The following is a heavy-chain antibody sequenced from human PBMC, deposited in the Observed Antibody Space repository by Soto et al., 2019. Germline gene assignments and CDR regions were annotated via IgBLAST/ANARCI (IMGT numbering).Heavy chain of an antibody. CDR1: GGTFSSYA. D-gene: IGHD2-15*01. CDR2: IIPIFGTA. Sequence: GASVKVSCKASGGTFSSYAISWVRQAPGQGLEWMGGIIPIFGTANYAQKFQGRVTITADKSTSTVYMELSSLRSDDTAVYFCARGLECRGYCLDKPTWFAPWGQGTLVTVSS. CDR3: ARGLECRGYCLDKPTWFAP. J-gene: IGHJ5*02. V-gene: IGHV1-69*06.